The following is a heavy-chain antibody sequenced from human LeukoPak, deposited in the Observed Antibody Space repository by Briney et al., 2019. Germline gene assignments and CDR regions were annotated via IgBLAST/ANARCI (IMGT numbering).Heavy chain of an antibody. CDR3: ARGYYDFWSGYYARPYNWFDP. CDR1: GGSFSGYY. V-gene: IGHV4-34*01. Sequence: SETLSLTCAVYGGSFSGYYWSWIRQPPGKGLEWIGEINRSGSTNYNPSLKSRVTISVDTSKNQFSLKLSSVTAADTAVYYCARGYYDFWSGYYARPYNWFDPWGQGTPVTVSS. CDR2: INRSGST. D-gene: IGHD3-3*01. J-gene: IGHJ5*02.